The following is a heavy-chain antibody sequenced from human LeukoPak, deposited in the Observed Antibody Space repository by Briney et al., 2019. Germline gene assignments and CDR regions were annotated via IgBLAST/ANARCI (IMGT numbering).Heavy chain of an antibody. Sequence: SETLSLTCTVSGGSISSYYWIWIRQSPGKGLEWIGYIYSSGSTDYNPSLKSRVTISIDTPTNQFSLKLNSVTAADTAVYYCARRGYSGLAMDVWGQGATVTVSS. CDR2: IYSSGST. J-gene: IGHJ6*02. V-gene: IGHV4-59*08. CDR1: GGSISSYY. D-gene: IGHD5-12*01. CDR3: ARRGYSGLAMDV.